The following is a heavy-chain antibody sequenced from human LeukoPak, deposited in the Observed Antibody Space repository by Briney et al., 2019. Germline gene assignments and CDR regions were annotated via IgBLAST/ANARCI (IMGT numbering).Heavy chain of an antibody. J-gene: IGHJ6*02. Sequence: SETLSLTCTVSGGSISSGDYYWSWIRQPPGKGLEWIGYIYYSGSTYYNPSLKSRATISVDTSKNQFSLKLSSVTAADTAVYYCARVPYYYYGMDVWGQGTTVTVSS. CDR2: IYYSGST. CDR1: GGSISSGDYY. V-gene: IGHV4-30-4*01. CDR3: ARVPYYYYGMDV.